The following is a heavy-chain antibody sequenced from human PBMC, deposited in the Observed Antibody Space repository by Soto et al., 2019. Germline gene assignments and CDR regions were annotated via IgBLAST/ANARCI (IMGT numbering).Heavy chain of an antibody. J-gene: IGHJ4*02. CDR2: IYYSGST. D-gene: IGHD6-13*01. V-gene: IGHV4-59*08. CDR1: GGSISSYY. CDR3: ARRLRIAAAGTGVVDY. Sequence: QVQLQESGPGLVKPSETLSLTCTVSGGSISSYYWSWIRQPPGKGLEWIGYIYYSGSTNYNPSLKSRVTISVDTSKNQFSLKLSSVTAADTAVYYCARRLRIAAAGTGVVDYWGQGTLVTVSS.